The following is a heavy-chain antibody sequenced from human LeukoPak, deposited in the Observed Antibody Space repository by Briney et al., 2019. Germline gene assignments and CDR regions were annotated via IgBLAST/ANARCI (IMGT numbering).Heavy chain of an antibody. CDR1: GLSFSNYG. CDR3: ARDSEELRKSFDM. CDR2: IWYDGSQA. V-gene: IGHV3-33*01. Sequence: GGSLRLSCVAFGLSFSNYGMHGVGKAPGRGLEWVAVIWYDGSQADYAGSVKGRFTISRDNSKDTLDLQMNSLRVEDTPVFYCARDSEELRKSFDMWGHGTMVNVSS. D-gene: IGHD1-7*01. J-gene: IGHJ3*02.